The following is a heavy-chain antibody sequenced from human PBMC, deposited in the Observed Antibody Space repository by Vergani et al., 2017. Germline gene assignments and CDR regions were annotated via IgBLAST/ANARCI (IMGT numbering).Heavy chain of an antibody. J-gene: IGHJ6*04. CDR1: GFTFSSND. CDR2: IGVDGDR. D-gene: IGHD1-1*01. V-gene: IGHV3-13*01. CDR3: AKEFCGTGNCYGWNHLEV. Sequence: VESGGGLVQPVGSLRLSCTVSGFTFSSNDFHWVRQTAGKGLEWVSSIGVDGDRYYSDSVKGRFTISRDNGQSYLYLDMDNLRVEDTAVYFCAKEFCGTGNCYGWNHLEVWGEGTSVTVSS.